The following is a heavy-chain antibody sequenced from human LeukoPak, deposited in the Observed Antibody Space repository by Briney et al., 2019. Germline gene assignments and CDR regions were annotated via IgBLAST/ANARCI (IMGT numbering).Heavy chain of an antibody. CDR3: ARGTYYYDSSGGPEGLYYFDY. Sequence: SETLSLTCAGYGGSFSGYYWSWIRQPPGKGLEWIGEINHSGSTNYNPSLKSRVTISVDTSKNQFSLKLSSVTAADTAVYYCARGTYYYDSSGGPEGLYYFDYWGQGTLVTVSS. CDR2: INHSGST. D-gene: IGHD3-22*01. CDR1: GGSFSGYY. J-gene: IGHJ4*02. V-gene: IGHV4-34*01.